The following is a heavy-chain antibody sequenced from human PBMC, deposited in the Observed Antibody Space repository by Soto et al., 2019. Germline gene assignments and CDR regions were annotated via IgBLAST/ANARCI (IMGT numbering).Heavy chain of an antibody. CDR1: GFTFSSYA. Sequence: GGSLRLSCAASGFTFSSYAMSWVRQAPGKGLEWVSAISGSGGSTYYADSVKGRFTISRDNSKNTLYLQMNSLRAEDTAVYYCAKESSYSSGWSIFVYFDYWGQGTLVTVSS. CDR3: AKESSYSSGWSIFVYFDY. J-gene: IGHJ4*02. D-gene: IGHD6-19*01. V-gene: IGHV3-23*01. CDR2: ISGSGGST.